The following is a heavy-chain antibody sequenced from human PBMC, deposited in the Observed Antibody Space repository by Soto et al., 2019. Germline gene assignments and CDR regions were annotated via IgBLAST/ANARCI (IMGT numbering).Heavy chain of an antibody. CDR2: ISFDGSNK. Sequence: GGSLRLSCAASGFTFNAFGMHWVRQAPGKGLEWVAVISFDGSNKYYADSVKGRFTISRDNSKNTLYLQMSSLRAEDTAVYYCAKDGSRSGYDTHGRDFDYWGQGTLVTVSS. CDR1: GFTFNAFG. V-gene: IGHV3-30*18. D-gene: IGHD5-12*01. J-gene: IGHJ4*02. CDR3: AKDGSRSGYDTHGRDFDY.